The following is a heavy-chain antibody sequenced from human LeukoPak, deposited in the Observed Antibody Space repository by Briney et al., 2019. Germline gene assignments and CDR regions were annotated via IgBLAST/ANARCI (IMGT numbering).Heavy chain of an antibody. CDR3: ARGVNFRPNLFGVVIIPVSGFDY. D-gene: IGHD3-3*01. Sequence: SETLSLTCAVYGGSFSGYYWSWIRQPPGKGLEWIWEINHSGSTNYNPSLMSRVTISVDTSKNQFSLKLSSVTAADTAVYYCARGVNFRPNLFGVVIIPVSGFDYWGQGTLVTVSS. CDR2: INHSGST. CDR1: GGSFSGYY. V-gene: IGHV4-34*01. J-gene: IGHJ4*02.